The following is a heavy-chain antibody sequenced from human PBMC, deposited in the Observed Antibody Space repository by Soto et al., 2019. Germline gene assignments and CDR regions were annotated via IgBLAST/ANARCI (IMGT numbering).Heavy chain of an antibody. D-gene: IGHD3-10*01. V-gene: IGHV6-1*01. Sequence: QTLSLTCAISGDSVSTNSATWDWIRQSPSRGLEWLGRTYYRSKWYNDYAVSVKGRITINPDTSNNQLSLQLNSVTPDDTAVYYCARRHGLDIDAYYWGQGILVTVYS. CDR2: TYYRSKWYN. CDR3: ARRHGLDIDAYY. CDR1: GDSVSTNSAT. J-gene: IGHJ4*02.